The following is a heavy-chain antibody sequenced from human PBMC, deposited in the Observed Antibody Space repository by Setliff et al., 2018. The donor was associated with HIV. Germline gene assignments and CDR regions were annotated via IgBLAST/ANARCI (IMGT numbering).Heavy chain of an antibody. D-gene: IGHD2-8*01. CDR2: IYYSGST. V-gene: IGHV4-39*07. CDR1: GGSVNNNNCY. J-gene: IGHJ5*02. Sequence: SETLSLTCTVSGGSVNNNNCYWGWIRQPPGKGLEWIGNIYYSGSTNYNPSLKSRVIMSVDTSKNQFSLKLSSVTAADTAVYYCARDNGLTWFDPWGQGALVTVSS. CDR3: ARDNGLTWFDP.